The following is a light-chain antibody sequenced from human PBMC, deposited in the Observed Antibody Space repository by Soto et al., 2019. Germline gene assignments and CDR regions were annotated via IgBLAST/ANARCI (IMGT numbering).Light chain of an antibody. CDR1: SSDVGGYNY. Sequence: QSALTQPASVSGSPGQSITISCTGTSSDVGGYNYVSWYHQHPGKAPKLMIYDVSNRPSGVSNRFSGSKSGNTASLTISGLQAEDEAEYYCSSYTGSSTLDVFGTGTKLTVL. V-gene: IGLV2-14*01. J-gene: IGLJ1*01. CDR2: DVS. CDR3: SSYTGSSTLDV.